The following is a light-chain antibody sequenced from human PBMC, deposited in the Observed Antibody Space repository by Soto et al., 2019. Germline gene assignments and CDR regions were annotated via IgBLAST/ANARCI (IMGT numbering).Light chain of an antibody. J-gene: IGLJ1*01. CDR1: SGSDTTANT. CDR2: STS. CDR3: ALFMGNGISV. V-gene: IGLV8-61*01. Sequence: TVVTLESSFSVSPGGSVTLTRGFISGSDTTANTPNWYQQTPGQAPRTLIYSTSTRSPGVPDRFSGSILGNKAALTITGAQADDESDYYCALFMGNGISVFGTGTKVTVL.